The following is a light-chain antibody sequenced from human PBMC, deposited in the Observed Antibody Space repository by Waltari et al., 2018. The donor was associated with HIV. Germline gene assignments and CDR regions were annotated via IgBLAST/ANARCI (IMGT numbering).Light chain of an antibody. CDR2: WTS. CDR3: QQFYGFPWT. V-gene: IGKV4-1*01. Sequence: DIVMTQSPDSLAVSLGERATINCKSSQSVLYRSDNKNYLDWYQHKPGQPPKLLISWTSARESGVPDRFSGSGSGANFTLTIRSLRAEDVAVYYCQQFYGFPWTFGQGTKVEIK. J-gene: IGKJ1*01. CDR1: QSVLYRSDNKNY.